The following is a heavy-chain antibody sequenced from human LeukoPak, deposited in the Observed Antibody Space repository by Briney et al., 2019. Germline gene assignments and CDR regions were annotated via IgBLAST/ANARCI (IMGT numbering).Heavy chain of an antibody. CDR1: GFTFSNYW. D-gene: IGHD6-19*01. J-gene: IGHJ4*02. V-gene: IGHV3-74*01. CDR2: INSDGITA. Sequence: GGSLRLSCAASGFTFSNYWIHWVRQAPGKGLVWVSHINSDGITATYADSVKGRFTISRDNAKNTVYLQMNSLRAEDTAVYFCARGGVGCFDYWGQGALVTVSS. CDR3: ARGGVGCFDY.